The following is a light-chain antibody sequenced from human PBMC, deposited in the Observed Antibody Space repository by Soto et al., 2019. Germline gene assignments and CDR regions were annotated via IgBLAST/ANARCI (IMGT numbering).Light chain of an antibody. Sequence: EVVMTQSPATLSVSPGDTVSLSCRANQTISNMLAWYQQKPGQAPRLLIYAASTRATGVSARFSGSGSGTEFTLTISSLQSEDVAVYYCQQYHSTRLTFGGGTKVDIK. CDR1: QTISNM. CDR2: AAS. J-gene: IGKJ4*01. V-gene: IGKV3-15*01. CDR3: QQYHSTRLT.